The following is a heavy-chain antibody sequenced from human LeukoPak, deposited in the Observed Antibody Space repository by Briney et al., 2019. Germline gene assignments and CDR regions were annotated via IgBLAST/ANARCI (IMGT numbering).Heavy chain of an antibody. CDR3: ARRHHTIFGVVITNNWFDP. CDR2: INPNSGGT. Sequence: GASVKVTCKASGYTFTGYYMHWVRQAPGQGLEWMGWINPNSGGTNYAQKFQGRVTMTRDTSISTAYMELSRLRSDDTAVYYCARRHHTIFGVVITNNWFDPWGQGTLVTVSS. V-gene: IGHV1-2*02. CDR1: GYTFTGYY. D-gene: IGHD3-3*01. J-gene: IGHJ5*02.